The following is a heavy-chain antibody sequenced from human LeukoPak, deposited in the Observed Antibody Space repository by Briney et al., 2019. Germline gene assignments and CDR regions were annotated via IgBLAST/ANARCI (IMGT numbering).Heavy chain of an antibody. J-gene: IGHJ6*02. D-gene: IGHD3-9*01. V-gene: IGHV4-4*07. CDR1: GGSISSYY. CDR2: IYTSGST. Sequence: SETLSLTCTVSGGSISSYYWSWIRQPAGKGLEWIGRIYTSGSTNYNPSLKSRVTISVDTSKNQFSLKLSSVTAADTAVYYCAGLLTGYPEDYYGMDVWGQGTTVTVSS. CDR3: AGLLTGYPEDYYGMDV.